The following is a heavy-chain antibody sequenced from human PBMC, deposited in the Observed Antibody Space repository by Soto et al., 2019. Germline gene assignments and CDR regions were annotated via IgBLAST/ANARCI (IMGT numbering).Heavy chain of an antibody. CDR3: AHSRFVTMVRGVLRYYYYGMDV. Sequence: SGPTLVNPTQTLTLTCTFSGFSLSTSGVGVGWIRQPPGKALEWLALIYWNDDKRYSPSLKSRLTITKDTSKNQVVLTMTNMDPVDTATYYCAHSRFVTMVRGVLRYYYYGMDVWGQGTTVTV. J-gene: IGHJ6*02. CDR2: IYWNDDK. CDR1: GFSLSTSGVG. D-gene: IGHD3-10*01. V-gene: IGHV2-5*01.